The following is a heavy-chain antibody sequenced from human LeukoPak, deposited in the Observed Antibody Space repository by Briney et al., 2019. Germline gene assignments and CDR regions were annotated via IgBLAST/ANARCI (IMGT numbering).Heavy chain of an antibody. D-gene: IGHD3-3*01. J-gene: IGHJ3*02. CDR1: GYTFTDYY. Sequence: ASVKISCKVSGYTFTDYYMHWVQQAPGKGLEWMGLVDPEDGETIYAEKFQGRVTITADTSTDTAYMELSSLISEDTAVYYSAIVFRGGLLGAFVIWGQGTMVTVSS. CDR3: AIVFRGGLLGAFVI. V-gene: IGHV1-69-2*01. CDR2: VDPEDGET.